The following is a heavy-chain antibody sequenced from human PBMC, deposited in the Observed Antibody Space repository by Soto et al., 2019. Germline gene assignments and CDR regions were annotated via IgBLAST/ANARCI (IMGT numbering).Heavy chain of an antibody. CDR2: IYYSGST. V-gene: IGHV4-59*01. CDR3: ARDRRCSGGSCYSEVHNWFDP. Sequence: LSLTCTVSGGSISSYYWSWIRQPPGKGLEWIGYIYYSGSTNYNPSLKSRVPISVDTSKNQFSLKLSSVTAADTAVYYCARDRRCSGGSCYSEVHNWFDPWGQGTLVTVSS. J-gene: IGHJ5*02. CDR1: GGSISSYY. D-gene: IGHD2-15*01.